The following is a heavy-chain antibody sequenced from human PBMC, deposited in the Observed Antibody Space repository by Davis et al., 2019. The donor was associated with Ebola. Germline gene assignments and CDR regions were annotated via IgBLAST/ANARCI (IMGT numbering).Heavy chain of an antibody. D-gene: IGHD2-8*02. CDR3: AEIYWVRYGMDV. Sequence: GGSLRLSCEPSGFIFRNYVMSWVRQAPGKGLEWVSSFGTGGDTYYADSVKGRFTISRDNSQNTLSPQMNSLRAEDTAVYYCAEIYWVRYGMDVWGQGTTVTVSS. CDR1: GFIFRNYV. J-gene: IGHJ6*02. CDR2: FGTGGDT. V-gene: IGHV3-23*01.